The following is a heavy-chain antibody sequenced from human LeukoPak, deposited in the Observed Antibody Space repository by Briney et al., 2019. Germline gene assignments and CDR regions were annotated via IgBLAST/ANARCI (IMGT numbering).Heavy chain of an antibody. J-gene: IGHJ6*02. CDR2: ISSSGSTI. CDR1: GFTFSDYF. V-gene: IGHV3-11*01. CDR3: ARAVGAMVVFYYGMDV. D-gene: IGHD1-26*01. Sequence: PGGSLRLSCAASGFTFSDYFMIWIRQAPGKGLEWVSYISSSGSTIYYADSVKGRFTISRDNAKNSLYLQMNSLRAEDTAVYYCARAVGAMVVFYYGMDVWGQGTTVTVSS.